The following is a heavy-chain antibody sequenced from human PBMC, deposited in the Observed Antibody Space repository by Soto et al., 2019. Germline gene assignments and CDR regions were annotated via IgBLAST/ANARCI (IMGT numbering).Heavy chain of an antibody. CDR1: GFTFSAYY. CDR3: ARDRGAVVGQYFDY. D-gene: IGHD6-19*01. CDR2: ISSSGDTG. V-gene: IGHV3-11*01. Sequence: QVQLAESGGGLVKPGGSLRLSCAASGFTFSAYYMSWIRQAPGKGLEWISYISSSGDTGNYADSVKGRFTVSRDNAKNSLYLQMNSLRAEDTAVYYCARDRGAVVGQYFDYWGQGTLVTVSS. J-gene: IGHJ4*02.